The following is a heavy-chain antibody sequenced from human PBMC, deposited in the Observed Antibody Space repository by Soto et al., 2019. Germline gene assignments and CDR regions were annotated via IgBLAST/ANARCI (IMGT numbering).Heavy chain of an antibody. CDR2: IHSDGSST. V-gene: IGHV3-74*01. CDR3: ARGSSAWRNGMDV. D-gene: IGHD2-2*01. J-gene: IGHJ6*02. Sequence: GGSLRLSCAASGFIFSNYWMHWVRQGPGKGLVWVSRIHSDGSSTNYADSAKGRFTISRDNAKNTLYLQMNSLRVEDTAVYYCARGSSAWRNGMDVWGQGTTVTVSS. CDR1: GFIFSNYW.